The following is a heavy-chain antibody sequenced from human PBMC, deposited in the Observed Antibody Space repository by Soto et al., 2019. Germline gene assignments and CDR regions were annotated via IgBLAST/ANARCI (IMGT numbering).Heavy chain of an antibody. CDR3: ARIAVGATAPAFDY. Sequence: PSETLSLTCTVSGGSSSSYYWSWIRQPPGKGLEWIGYIYYSGSTNYNPSLKSRVTISVDTSKNQFSLKLSSVTAADTAVYYCARIAVGATAPAFDYWGQGTLVTVSS. CDR2: IYYSGST. V-gene: IGHV4-59*08. D-gene: IGHD1-26*01. CDR1: GGSSSSYY. J-gene: IGHJ4*02.